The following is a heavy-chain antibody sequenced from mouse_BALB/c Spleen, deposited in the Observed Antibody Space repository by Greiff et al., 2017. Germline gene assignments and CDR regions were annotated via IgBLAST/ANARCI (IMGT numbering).Heavy chain of an antibody. CDR2: ISSGSSTI. CDR1: GFTFSSFG. V-gene: IGHV5-17*02. D-gene: IGHD2-3*01. CDR3: ARSDGYLFDY. J-gene: IGHJ2*01. Sequence: DVMLVESGGGLVQPGGSRKLSCAASGFTFSSFGMHWVRQAPEKGLEWVAYISSGSSTIYYADTVKGRFTISRDNPKNTLFLQMTSLRSEDTAMYYCARSDGYLFDYWGQGTTLTVSS.